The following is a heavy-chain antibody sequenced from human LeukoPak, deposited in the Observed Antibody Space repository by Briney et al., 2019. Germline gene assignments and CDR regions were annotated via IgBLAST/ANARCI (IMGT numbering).Heavy chain of an antibody. J-gene: IGHJ4*02. CDR1: GGSISSYC. D-gene: IGHD3-22*01. V-gene: IGHV4-59*01. CDR2: IYYSGST. Sequence: SETLSLTCTVSGGSISSYCWSWIRQPPGKGLEWIGYIYYSGSTNYNPSLKSRVTISVDTSKNQFSLKLSSVTAADTAVYYCARGDEVVTPPRYWGQGTLVTVSS. CDR3: ARGDEVVTPPRY.